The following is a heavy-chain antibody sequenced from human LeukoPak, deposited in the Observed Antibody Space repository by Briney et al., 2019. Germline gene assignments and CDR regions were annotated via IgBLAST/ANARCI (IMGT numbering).Heavy chain of an antibody. J-gene: IGHJ5*02. V-gene: IGHV4-39*07. Sequence: PSETLSLTRSVSGGSIGSSDYYWGWIRQPPGKGLEWIASIYYSGSTYYNPSLESRVTIAMDMSRNQVSLRLSTVTAADTAVYYCARDQWPYGSGSYATWGQGTLVIVSS. CDR3: ARDQWPYGSGSYAT. CDR2: IYYSGST. CDR1: GGSIGSSDYY. D-gene: IGHD3-10*01.